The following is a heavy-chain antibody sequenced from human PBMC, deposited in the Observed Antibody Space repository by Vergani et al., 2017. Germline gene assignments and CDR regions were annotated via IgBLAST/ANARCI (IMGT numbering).Heavy chain of an antibody. CDR1: GVSMPSGSFY. J-gene: IGHJ5*02. Sequence: QVQLHESGPGLVKPSETLSLICSVSGVSMPSGSFYWTWIRQTAERRLGGMGRVYPSGTPNYNPSLNGRVTIFVDKSKNLLSLRLNAVTAADTAVYYCARGETRTDCFDPWGQGTLVTVSS. V-gene: IGHV4-61*02. D-gene: IGHD3/OR15-3a*01. CDR3: ARGETRTDCFDP. CDR2: VYPSGTP.